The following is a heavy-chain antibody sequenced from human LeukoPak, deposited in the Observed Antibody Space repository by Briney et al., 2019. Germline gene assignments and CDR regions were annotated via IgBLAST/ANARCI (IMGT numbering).Heavy chain of an antibody. CDR3: AKDIYGVRFGELPLSYYGMDV. CDR2: ISWNSGSI. D-gene: IGHD3-10*01. V-gene: IGHV3-9*01. J-gene: IGHJ6*02. CDR1: GFTFDDYA. Sequence: GGSLRLSCAASGFTFDDYAMHWVQQAPGKGLEWVSGISWNSGSIGYADSVKGRFTISRDNAKNSLYLQMNSLRAEDTALYYCAKDIYGVRFGELPLSYYGMDVWGQGTTVTVSS.